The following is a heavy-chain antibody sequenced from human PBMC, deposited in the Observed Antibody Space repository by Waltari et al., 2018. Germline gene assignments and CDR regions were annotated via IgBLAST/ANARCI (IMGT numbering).Heavy chain of an antibody. CDR2: ISTYNANT. CDR3: AREYRQQLGGYIGSDY. CDR1: GYTFTSYG. V-gene: IGHV1-18*01. J-gene: IGHJ4*02. D-gene: IGHD6-13*01. Sequence: QVQLVQSGAEVKKPGASVKVSCKASGYTFTSYGISWVRQDPGQGLEWMGWISTYNANTNYSQILQGRVTMTTDTSTSTAYMELRSLRCDDTAVYYCAREYRQQLGGYIGSDYWGQGTLVTVSS.